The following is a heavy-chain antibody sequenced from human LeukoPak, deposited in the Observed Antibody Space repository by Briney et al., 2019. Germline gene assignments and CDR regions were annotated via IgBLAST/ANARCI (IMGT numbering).Heavy chain of an antibody. Sequence: GGPLGLSCAASGFSFSAYWMTWVRQAPGTGLEWVANINPAGSETYYVDSVKGRFSISRDNAKNLVYLQMNSLRAEDTAVYHCARFGYVAAVDVWGQGTPVTVSS. CDR3: ARFGYVAAVDV. CDR2: INPAGSET. CDR1: GFSFSAYW. J-gene: IGHJ4*02. D-gene: IGHD2-15*01. V-gene: IGHV3-7*01.